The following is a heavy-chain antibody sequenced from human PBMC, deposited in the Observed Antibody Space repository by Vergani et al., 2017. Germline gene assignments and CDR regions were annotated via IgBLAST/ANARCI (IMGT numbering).Heavy chain of an antibody. CDR2: ISGSGGST. CDR3: AKANPRNSGYDYLYYYHAMDV. V-gene: IGHV3-23*04. D-gene: IGHD5-12*01. J-gene: IGHJ6*02. CDR1: GFTFNHYA. Sequence: VQLVESGGDLVQPGGSLRLPCAASGFTFNHYAMNWVRQAPGKGLEWVSGISGSGGSTYYAGSVKGRFTISRDSSKNTLYLQMNSLSAGDTAVYYCAKANPRNSGYDYLYYYHAMDVWGQGTTVTVSS.